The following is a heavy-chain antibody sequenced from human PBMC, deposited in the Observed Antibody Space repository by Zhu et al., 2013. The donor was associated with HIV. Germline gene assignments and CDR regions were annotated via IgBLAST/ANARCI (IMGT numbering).Heavy chain of an antibody. J-gene: IGHJ6*02. CDR3: ARRALGHGMDV. D-gene: IGHD3-16*01. V-gene: IGHV1-2*02. CDR1: GYTFTRHD. CDR2: MNPNSGGT. Sequence: QVQLVQSGAEVKKPGASVKVSCKASGYTFTRHDINWVRQATGQGLEWMGWMNPNSGGTNYAQKFQGRVTMTRDTSISTAYMELSRLRSDDTAVYYCARRALGHGMDVWGQGDHGHRLL.